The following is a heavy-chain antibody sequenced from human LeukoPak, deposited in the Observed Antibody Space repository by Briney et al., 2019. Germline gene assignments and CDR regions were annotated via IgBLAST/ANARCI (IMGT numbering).Heavy chain of an antibody. CDR1: GFTFDEHA. J-gene: IGHJ6*03. CDR2: ISWNSGSI. D-gene: IGHD2-15*01. Sequence: TGRSLRLSCAGSGFTFDEHAMHWVRQAPGKGLEWVSGISWNSGSIAYADSVKGRFTISRDNAKNLLFLQMSSLRAADTALYYCVKGHCSSSSCFPNYYYYIDVWGTGTTVTVSS. V-gene: IGHV3-9*01. CDR3: VKGHCSSSSCFPNYYYYIDV.